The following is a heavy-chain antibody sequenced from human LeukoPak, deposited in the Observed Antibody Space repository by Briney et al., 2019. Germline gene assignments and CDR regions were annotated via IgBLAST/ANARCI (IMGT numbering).Heavy chain of an antibody. CDR2: INSDGSST. D-gene: IGHD3-10*01. V-gene: IGHV3-74*01. CDR3: ARNLYSVVRDFDD. CDR1: GFTFSSYW. Sequence: GGSLRLSCAASGFTFSSYWMLWVRQAPGKGLVWVSRINSDGSSTSYADSVKGRFTISRDNAKNTLYLQMNSLRAEDTAVYYCARNLYSVVRDFDDWGQGTLVTVSS. J-gene: IGHJ4*02.